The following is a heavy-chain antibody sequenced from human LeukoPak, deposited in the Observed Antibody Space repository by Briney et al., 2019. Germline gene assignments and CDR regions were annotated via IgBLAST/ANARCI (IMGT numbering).Heavy chain of an antibody. V-gene: IGHV3-53*01. D-gene: IGHD3-22*01. CDR3: AKRQYYYDSSGGLGI. CDR2: IYSDST. CDR1: GFTFSSYE. J-gene: IGHJ4*02. Sequence: GGSLRLSCAASGFTFSSYEMNWVRQAPGKGLEWVSFIYSDSTHYSDSVKGRFTISRDNSKNTLYLQMNSLRAEDTAVYYCAKRQYYYDSSGGLGIWGQGTLVTVSS.